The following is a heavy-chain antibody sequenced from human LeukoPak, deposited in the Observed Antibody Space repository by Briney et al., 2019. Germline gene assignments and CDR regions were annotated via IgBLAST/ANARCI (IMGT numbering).Heavy chain of an antibody. CDR2: ISYDGSNK. D-gene: IGHD3-10*01. CDR1: GFTFSSYA. Sequence: GGSLRLSCAASGFTFSSYAMHWVRQAPGKGLEWVAVISYDGSNKYYADSVKGRFTISRDNSKNTLYLQMNSLRGEDTAVYYCALGRGGAYDKGPDSWGQGSLVTVSS. J-gene: IGHJ4*02. V-gene: IGHV3-30-3*01. CDR3: ALGRGGAYDKGPDS.